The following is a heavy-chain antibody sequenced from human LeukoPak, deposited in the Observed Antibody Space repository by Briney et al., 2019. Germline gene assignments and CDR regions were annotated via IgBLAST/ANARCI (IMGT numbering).Heavy chain of an antibody. J-gene: IGHJ4*02. CDR1: GFTFSSYS. CDR3: ARDKEQWLVKVDY. Sequence: GGSLRLSCAASGFTFSSYSMNWVRQAPGKGREWVSSISSSSSYIYYADSVKGRFTISRDNAKNSLYLQMNSLRAEDTAVYYCARDKEQWLVKVDYWGQGTLVTVSS. V-gene: IGHV3-21*01. D-gene: IGHD6-19*01. CDR2: ISSSSSYI.